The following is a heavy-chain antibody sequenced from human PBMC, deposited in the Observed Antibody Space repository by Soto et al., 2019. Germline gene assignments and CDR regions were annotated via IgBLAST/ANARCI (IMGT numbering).Heavy chain of an antibody. D-gene: IGHD3-10*01. CDR2: GST. CDR1: GDSISSHY. Sequence: LSLTCTVPGDSISSHYWRWIRQPPGKGLEWIGFGSTKYNPSLKSRIRISVDTSKNQFSLNLTSATAADTAVYYCAGVSTSASGSYYTLDYWGQGTLVTVSS. J-gene: IGHJ4*02. CDR3: AGVSTSASGSYYTLDY. V-gene: IGHV4-59*11.